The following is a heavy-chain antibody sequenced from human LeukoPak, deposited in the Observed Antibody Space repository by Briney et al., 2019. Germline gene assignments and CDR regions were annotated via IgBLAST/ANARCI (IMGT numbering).Heavy chain of an antibody. Sequence: ASVKVSCKASGGTFSSYAISWVRQAPGQGLEWMGGIIPIFGTANYAQKFQGRVTITTDESMSTAYMELSSLRSEDTAVYYCASSGLLVHWFDPWGQGTLVTVSS. CDR2: IIPIFGTA. D-gene: IGHD2/OR15-2a*01. J-gene: IGHJ5*02. V-gene: IGHV1-69*05. CDR1: GGTFSSYA. CDR3: ASSGLLVHWFDP.